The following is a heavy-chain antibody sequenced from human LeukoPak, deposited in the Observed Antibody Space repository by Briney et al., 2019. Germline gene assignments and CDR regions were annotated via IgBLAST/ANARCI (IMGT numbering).Heavy chain of an antibody. V-gene: IGHV3-30-3*02. J-gene: IGHJ4*02. D-gene: IGHD6-13*01. Sequence: GGSLRLSCAASGFTFGNYPMHWIRQAPGKGLEWVALMSYDGFNNYYADSVKGRFTISRDNSKKTLFLQMNSLRAEDTAVYYCAKISSGGAAAGLFDYWGQGTLVTVSS. CDR3: AKISSGGAAAGLFDY. CDR1: GFTFGNYP. CDR2: MSYDGFNN.